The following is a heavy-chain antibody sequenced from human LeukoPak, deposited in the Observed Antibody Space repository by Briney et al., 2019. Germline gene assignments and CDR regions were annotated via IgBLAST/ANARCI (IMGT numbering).Heavy chain of an antibody. CDR3: ARARYCSSGSCYWADP. J-gene: IGHJ5*02. CDR2: IKQDGSEK. D-gene: IGHD2-15*01. CDR1: GFTFSTYW. V-gene: IGHV3-7*01. Sequence: GGSLRLSCAASGFTFSTYWMSWVRQAPGKGLEWVANIKQDGSEKYYVDSVKGRFTISRDNAKNSLYLQMSSLRAEDTAVYYCARARYCSSGSCYWADPWGQGTLVTVSS.